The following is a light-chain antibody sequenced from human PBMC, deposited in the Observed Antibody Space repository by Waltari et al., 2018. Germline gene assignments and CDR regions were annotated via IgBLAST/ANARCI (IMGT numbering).Light chain of an antibody. CDR3: QSYDSSNPVV. CDR1: SGSIASNY. Sequence: FMLTQPHSVSESPGKTVTISCPRSSGSIASNYVQWYQQRPGSAPTTVIYEDNQRPPGVPDRFSGSIDSSSNSASLTISGLKTEDEADYYCQSYDSSNPVVFGGGTKLTVL. V-gene: IGLV6-57*03. CDR2: EDN. J-gene: IGLJ2*01.